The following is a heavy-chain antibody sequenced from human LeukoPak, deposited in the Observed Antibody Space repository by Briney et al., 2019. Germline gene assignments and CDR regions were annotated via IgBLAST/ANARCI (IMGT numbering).Heavy chain of an antibody. J-gene: IGHJ4*02. CDR1: GYTFTNYY. CDR2: INPSGGST. Sequence: ASVKVSCKASGYTFTNYYTHWVRQAPGQGLEWMGLINPSGGSTSYAEKFQGRVIMTRDMSTTTDYMELSSLRSEDTAVYYCVRDLEFYESRGYYGGRDYWGQGTLVTVSS. V-gene: IGHV1-46*01. D-gene: IGHD3-22*01. CDR3: VRDLEFYESRGYYGGRDY.